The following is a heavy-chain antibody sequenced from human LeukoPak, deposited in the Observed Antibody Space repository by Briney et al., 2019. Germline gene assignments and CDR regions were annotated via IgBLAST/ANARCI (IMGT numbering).Heavy chain of an antibody. CDR1: GYRFTSHW. Sequence: GESLKISCKGSGYRFTSHWIAWVRQMPGKGLEWVSVISSSGGTTYYSDSVKGRFIISRDNSKNTLYLQMNSLRAEDTAVYYCAKAGIAVPATPEYCGQGTQVTVSS. J-gene: IGHJ4*02. CDR2: ISSSGGTT. V-gene: IGHV3-23*01. D-gene: IGHD6-19*01. CDR3: AKAGIAVPATPEY.